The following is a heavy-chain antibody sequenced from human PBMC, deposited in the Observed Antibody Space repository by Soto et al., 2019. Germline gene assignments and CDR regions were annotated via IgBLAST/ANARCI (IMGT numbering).Heavy chain of an antibody. CDR3: ARDSPSQQPNHRWGGGYMDV. CDR2: IYFSGST. D-gene: IGHD6-13*01. CDR1: GGSISNGGYY. Sequence: QLQLEESGPGLVKPSQTLSLTCAVSGGSISNGGYYWSWIRQHPGKGLEWIGSIYFSGSTYYNPSRKGRVTSSVATPKNQFSLKLSSVTAADTAVYYCARDSPSQQPNHRWGGGYMDVWGKGTTVTVSS. V-gene: IGHV4-31*11. J-gene: IGHJ6*03.